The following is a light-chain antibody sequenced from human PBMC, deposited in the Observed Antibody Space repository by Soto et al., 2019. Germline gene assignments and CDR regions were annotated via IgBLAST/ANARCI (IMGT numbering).Light chain of an antibody. CDR1: HSVSGTS. Sequence: EIVLTHSPGTVSLSPGERATLSCRASHSVSGTSLAWYQQKPGQAPSLLIYGASSRATGIPDRFSGSGSGTDFTLGISRLEPEDFAVYYCQQYGSSPITFGQGTRLEI. V-gene: IGKV3-20*01. CDR3: QQYGSSPIT. CDR2: GAS. J-gene: IGKJ5*01.